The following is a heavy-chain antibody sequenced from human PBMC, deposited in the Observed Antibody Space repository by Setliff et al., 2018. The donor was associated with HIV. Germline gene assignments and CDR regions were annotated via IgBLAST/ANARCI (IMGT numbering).Heavy chain of an antibody. CDR2: INPSAGST. J-gene: IGHJ4*02. D-gene: IGHD3-22*01. V-gene: IGHV1-46*01. CDR1: GYTFTGYY. Sequence: ASVKVSCKASGYTFTGYYMHWVRQAPGQGLEWMGTINPSAGSTSYAQKFQGRVTMTRDTSTTTVYMELSSLRSEDTAVYYCARDYYDSSGYIFFPGLPDYWGQGTLVTVSS. CDR3: ARDYYDSSGYIFFPGLPDY.